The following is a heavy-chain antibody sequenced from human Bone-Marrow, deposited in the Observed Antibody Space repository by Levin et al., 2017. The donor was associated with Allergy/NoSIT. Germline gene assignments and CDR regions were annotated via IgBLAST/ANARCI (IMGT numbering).Heavy chain of an antibody. CDR3: AKEGLAVAGYYFDS. Sequence: GGSLRLSCAASGFTFSSYAMSWVRQAPGKGLEWVSSISGSGTITLYAESVKGRFTISRDISKNMLHLQMNSLRAEDTAIYFCAKEGLAVAGYYFDSWGQGTLVTVSS. CDR2: ISGSGTIT. D-gene: IGHD6-19*01. J-gene: IGHJ4*02. V-gene: IGHV3-23*01. CDR1: GFTFSSYA.